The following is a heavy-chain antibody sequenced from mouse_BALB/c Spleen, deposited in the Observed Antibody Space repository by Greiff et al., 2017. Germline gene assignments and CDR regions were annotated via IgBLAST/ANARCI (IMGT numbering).Heavy chain of an antibody. V-gene: IGHV5-6*01. J-gene: IGHJ3*01. CDR3: ASLYDGSTEAY. D-gene: IGHD2-3*01. CDR1: GFTFSSYG. Sequence: EVKVVESGGDLVKPGGSLKLSCAASGFTFSSYGMSWVRQTPDKRLEWVATISSGGSYTYYPDSVKGRFTISRDNAKNTLYLQMSSLKSEDTAMYDCASLYDGSTEAYWGQGTLVTVSA. CDR2: ISSGGSYT.